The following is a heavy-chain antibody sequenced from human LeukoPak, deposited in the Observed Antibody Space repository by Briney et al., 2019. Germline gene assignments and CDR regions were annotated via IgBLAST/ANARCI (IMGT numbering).Heavy chain of an antibody. CDR1: GGTISSYA. J-gene: IGHJ4*02. D-gene: IGHD6-19*01. Sequence: SVKVSCKASGGTISSYAISWVRQAPGQGLEWMGGIIPIFGTANYARKFQGRVTITTDESTSTAYMELSSLRSEDTAVYYCAREYSSGWSPGYWGQGTLVTVSS. CDR2: IIPIFGTA. CDR3: AREYSSGWSPGY. V-gene: IGHV1-69*05.